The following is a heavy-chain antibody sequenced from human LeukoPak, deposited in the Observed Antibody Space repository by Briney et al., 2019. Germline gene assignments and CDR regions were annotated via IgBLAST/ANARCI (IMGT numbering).Heavy chain of an antibody. CDR2: IYTSGST. V-gene: IGHV4-4*07. CDR1: GGSISSYY. CDR3: AREYYDFWSGSLGYFDY. D-gene: IGHD3-3*01. Sequence: SETLSLTCTVSGGSISSYYWSWIRQPAGKGLEWIGRIYTSGSTNYNPSLKCRVTMSVDTSKNQFSLKLSSVTAADTAVYYCAREYYDFWSGSLGYFDYWGQGTLVTVSS. J-gene: IGHJ4*02.